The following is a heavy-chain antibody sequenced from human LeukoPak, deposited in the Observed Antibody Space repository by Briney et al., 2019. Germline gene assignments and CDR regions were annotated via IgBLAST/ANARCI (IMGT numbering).Heavy chain of an antibody. CDR1: GFTFSSYA. D-gene: IGHD2-2*01. Sequence: GGSVRLSCAASGFTFSSYAMSWVRQAPGKGLEWVSAISGSGGSTYYADSVKGRFTISRDNSKNTLYLQMNSLRAEDTAVYYCAKDPPVVPAATEDYWGQGTLVTVSS. CDR2: ISGSGGST. CDR3: AKDPPVVPAATEDY. J-gene: IGHJ4*02. V-gene: IGHV3-23*01.